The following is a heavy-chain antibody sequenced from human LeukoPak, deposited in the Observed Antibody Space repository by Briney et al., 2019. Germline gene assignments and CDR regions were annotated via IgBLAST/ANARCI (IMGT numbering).Heavy chain of an antibody. CDR1: GGSFSGYY. Sequence: PSETLSLTCAVYGGSFSGYYWSWIRQPPGKGLEWIGEINRSGSTNYNPSLKSRVTISVDTSKNQFSLKLSSVTAADTAVYYCARDRRGYSYGLDYWGQGTLVTVSS. V-gene: IGHV4-34*01. J-gene: IGHJ4*02. CDR2: INRSGST. CDR3: ARDRRGYSYGLDY. D-gene: IGHD5-18*01.